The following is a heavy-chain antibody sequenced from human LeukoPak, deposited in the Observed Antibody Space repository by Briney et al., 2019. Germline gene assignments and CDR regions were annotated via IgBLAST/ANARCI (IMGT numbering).Heavy chain of an antibody. J-gene: IGHJ4*02. CDR2: IYYSGST. CDR1: GGSISSYY. Sequence: SETLSLTCTVSGGSISSYYWSWIRQPPGKGLEWIGYIYYSGSTNYNPSLKSRVTISVDTSKNQFSLKLSSVTAADTAVYYCARAPRRSIVGATYFDYWGQGTLVTVSS. CDR3: ARAPRRSIVGATYFDY. V-gene: IGHV4-59*01. D-gene: IGHD1-26*01.